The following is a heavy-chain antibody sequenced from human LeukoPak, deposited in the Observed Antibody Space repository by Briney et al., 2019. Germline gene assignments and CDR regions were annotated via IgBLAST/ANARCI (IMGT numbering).Heavy chain of an antibody. CDR2: ISGSGSHT. CDR1: GFTFTTYA. D-gene: IGHD5-24*01. V-gene: IGHV3-23*01. Sequence: GGSLRLSCSASGFTFTTYAMTWVRQAPGKGLEWLSVISGSGSHTYYADSVGGRFTISRDNSKNTLYLQMNSLRAEDTAVYYCARGRWLQARGPSFDYWGQGTLVTVSS. J-gene: IGHJ4*02. CDR3: ARGRWLQARGPSFDY.